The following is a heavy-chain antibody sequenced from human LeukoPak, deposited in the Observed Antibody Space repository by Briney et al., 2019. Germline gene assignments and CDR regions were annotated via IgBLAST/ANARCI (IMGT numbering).Heavy chain of an antibody. CDR1: GYSISSGYY. V-gene: IGHV4-38-2*02. J-gene: IGHJ4*02. CDR2: IYHSGST. Sequence: PSETLSLTCTVSGYSISSGYYWGWIRQPPGKGLEWIGSIYHSGSTYYNPSLKSRVTISVDTSKNQFSLRLSSVTAAGTAVYYCARVTGYMIEDYFDYWGQGTLVSVSS. D-gene: IGHD3-22*01. CDR3: ARVTGYMIEDYFDY.